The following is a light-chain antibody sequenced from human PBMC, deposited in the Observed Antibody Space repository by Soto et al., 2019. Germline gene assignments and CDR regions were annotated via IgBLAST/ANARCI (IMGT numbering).Light chain of an antibody. J-gene: IGKJ5*01. V-gene: IGKV3-15*01. CDR3: QQYNNWPFIT. CDR2: GAS. Sequence: IGVALYPSNLSLAGGERRTLSWTASQSVRGNLAWYQQKPGQSPRLLIYGASSRATGIPARFSGSGSGTQFTLSICSLQSEDVPVYYCQQYNNWPFITFGQGTRLEIK. CDR1: QSVRGN.